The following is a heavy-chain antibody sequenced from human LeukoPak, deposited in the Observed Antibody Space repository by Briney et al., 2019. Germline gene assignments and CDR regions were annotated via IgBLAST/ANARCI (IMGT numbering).Heavy chain of an antibody. D-gene: IGHD6-19*01. CDR1: GGTFSSYA. CDR2: ISASNGNT. J-gene: IGHJ4*02. V-gene: IGHV1-18*01. CDR3: ARDFSQWLPTPSGDY. Sequence: GASVKVSCKASGGTFSSYAISWVRQAPGQGLEWMGWISASNGNTNYAQKLQGRVTMTTDTSTSTAYMELRSLRSDDTAVYFCARDFSQWLPTPSGDYWGQGTLVTVSS.